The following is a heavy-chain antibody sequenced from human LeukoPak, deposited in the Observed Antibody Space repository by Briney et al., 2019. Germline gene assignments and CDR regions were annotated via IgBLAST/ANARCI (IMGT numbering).Heavy chain of an antibody. V-gene: IGHV3-64*01. CDR1: GFTFSQYF. Sequence: GGSLRLSCAGSGFTFSQYFMHWVRQAPGKGLEHLSVISYNGEQTYYSKSVTGRFTISRDNSKNMLYLQMGSLRPEDTAVYFCARDPSVGGFSGSELDFWGQGTLVTVSS. CDR3: ARDPSVGGFSGSELDF. J-gene: IGHJ4*02. D-gene: IGHD3-22*01. CDR2: ISYNGEQT.